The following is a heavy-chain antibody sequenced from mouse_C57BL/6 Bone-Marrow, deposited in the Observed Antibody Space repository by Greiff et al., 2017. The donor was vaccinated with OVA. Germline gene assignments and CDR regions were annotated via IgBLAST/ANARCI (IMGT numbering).Heavy chain of an antibody. CDR2: IHPNSGST. Sequence: QVQLQQPGAELVKPGASVKLSCKASGYTFTSYWMHWVKQRPGQGLEWIGMIHPNSGSTNYNEKFKSKATLTVDKSSSTAYMQLSSLTSEDSAVYYCAFITTVHHWYFDVWGTGTTVTVSS. J-gene: IGHJ1*03. CDR3: AFITTVHHWYFDV. V-gene: IGHV1-64*01. CDR1: GYTFTSYW. D-gene: IGHD1-1*01.